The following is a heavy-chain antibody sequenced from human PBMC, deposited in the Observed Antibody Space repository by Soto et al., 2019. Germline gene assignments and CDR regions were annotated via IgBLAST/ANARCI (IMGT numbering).Heavy chain of an antibody. CDR2: IKSKISGETT. CDR1: GLTFSTGW. CDR3: ALEYYYDTSGFFPQFAL. J-gene: IGHJ4*02. V-gene: IGHV3-15*01. D-gene: IGHD3-22*01. Sequence: GGSLRLSCAASGLTFSTGWMSWVRQAPGKGLEWVGRIKSKISGETTDYAAPVKGRFSISRDDSKNTLYLQMNSLQTDDTAVYYCALEYYYDTSGFFPQFALWGQGTQVTSPQ.